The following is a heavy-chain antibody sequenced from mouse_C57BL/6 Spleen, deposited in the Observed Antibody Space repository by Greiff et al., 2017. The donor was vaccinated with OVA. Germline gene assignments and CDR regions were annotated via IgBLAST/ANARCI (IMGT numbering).Heavy chain of an antibody. CDR1: GYTFTSYW. J-gene: IGHJ3*01. CDR2: IDPSDSET. CDR3: AGGPYYSNSWCAY. V-gene: IGHV1-52*01. D-gene: IGHD2-5*01. Sequence: QVQLQQPGAELVRPGSSVKLSCKASGYTFTSYWMHWVKQRPIQGLEWIGNIDPSDSETHYNQKFKDKATLTVDKSSSTAYMQLSSLTSEDSAVYYCAGGPYYSNSWCAYGGKGTLVTVSA.